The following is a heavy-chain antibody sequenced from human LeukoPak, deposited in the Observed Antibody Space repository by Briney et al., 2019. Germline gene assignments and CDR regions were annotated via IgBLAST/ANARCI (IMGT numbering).Heavy chain of an antibody. CDR2: TYYRSKWYN. D-gene: IGHD6-6*01. V-gene: IGHV6-1*01. J-gene: IGHJ4*02. CDR3: ARADGQLGRKTPPLYFDY. CDR1: GDSVSSNSAA. Sequence: SQTLSLTCAISGDSVSSNSAAWNWIRQSPSRGLEWLGRTYYRSKWYNDYAVSVKSRITINPDTPKNQFSLQLNSVTPEDTAVYYCARADGQLGRKTPPLYFDYWGQGTLVTVSS.